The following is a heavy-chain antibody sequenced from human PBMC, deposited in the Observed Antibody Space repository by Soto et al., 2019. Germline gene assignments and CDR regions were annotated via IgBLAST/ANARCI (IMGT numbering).Heavy chain of an antibody. V-gene: IGHV4-31*03. CDR1: GGSISRGGYY. Sequence: QVQLQESGPGLVKPSQTLSLTCTVSGGSISRGGYYWSWIRQHPGKGLEWIGYIYYSGGTYYNPSLKSRVTISVDPPENQFSLMLSSVTAADTAVYYCARKDSGYADYLDVWGKGTTVSVSS. D-gene: IGHD5-12*01. J-gene: IGHJ6*03. CDR2: IYYSGGT. CDR3: ARKDSGYADYLDV.